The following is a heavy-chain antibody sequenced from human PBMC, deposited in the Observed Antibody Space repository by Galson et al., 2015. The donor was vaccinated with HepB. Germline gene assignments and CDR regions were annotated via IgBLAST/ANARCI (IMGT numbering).Heavy chain of an antibody. Sequence: SLRLSCAASGFTFNGYNMIWVRQAPGKGLEWVSSINSDSTYIYYADSVRGRFTISRDNAKNSLNLQMNSLRVEDTAIYYCARDPPLGAPFDYWGQGTLVTVSS. D-gene: IGHD7-27*01. V-gene: IGHV3-21*01. CDR2: INSDSTYI. CDR1: GFTFNGYN. CDR3: ARDPPLGAPFDY. J-gene: IGHJ4*02.